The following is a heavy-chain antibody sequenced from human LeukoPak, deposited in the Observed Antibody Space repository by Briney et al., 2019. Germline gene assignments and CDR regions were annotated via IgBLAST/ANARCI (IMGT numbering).Heavy chain of an antibody. V-gene: IGHV3-53*01. CDR2: IYSGGST. Sequence: GGSLRLSCAASGFTVSSNYMSWVRQAPGKGLEWVSVIYSGGSTYYADSVKGRFTISRDNSKNTLYLRMNSLRAEDTAVYYCAREPAGYYYYGMDVWGQGTTVTVSS. J-gene: IGHJ6*02. CDR3: AREPAGYYYYGMDV. CDR1: GFTVSSNY. D-gene: IGHD2-2*01.